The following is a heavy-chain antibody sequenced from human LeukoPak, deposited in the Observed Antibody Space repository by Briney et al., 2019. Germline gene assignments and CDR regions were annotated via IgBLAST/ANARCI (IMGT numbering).Heavy chain of an antibody. Sequence: GESLMISCRAPGHDFPDYWTGWVRQMPGNGLVRMGIIFPRDSNNVYGPCFQGQVTISVDTSISAAYLQWSSLKASDTAMYYCAGARHGDHRWDYWGQGTLVTVSS. V-gene: IGHV5-51*01. J-gene: IGHJ4*02. CDR2: IFPRDSNN. CDR3: AGARHGDHRWDY. CDR1: GHDFPDYW. D-gene: IGHD4-17*01.